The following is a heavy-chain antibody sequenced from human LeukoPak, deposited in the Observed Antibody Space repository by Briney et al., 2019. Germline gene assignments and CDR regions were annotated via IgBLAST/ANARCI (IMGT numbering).Heavy chain of an antibody. J-gene: IGHJ4*02. CDR1: GFTFSSYW. CDR3: ARGGGATDY. V-gene: IGHV3-48*04. CDR2: ISSSSSTI. D-gene: IGHD1-26*01. Sequence: GGCLRLSCAASGFTFSSYWMSWVRQAPGKGLEWVSYISSSSSTIYYADSVKGRFTISRDNAKNSLYLHMNSLRAEDTAVYYCARGGGATDYWGQGTLVTVSS.